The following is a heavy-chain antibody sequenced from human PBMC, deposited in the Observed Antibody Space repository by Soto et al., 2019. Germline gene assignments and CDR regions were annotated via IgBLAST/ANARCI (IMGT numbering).Heavy chain of an antibody. CDR2: ISGSGGST. Sequence: GGSLRLSCAASGFTFSSYAMSWVRQAPGKGLEWVSAISGSGGSTYYADSVKGRFTISRDNSKNTLYLQMNSLRAEDTAVYYCAKDNLTLKYYYDTTGYYSDSRAQRAPVPVSA. CDR3: AKDNLTLKYYYDTTGYYSDS. J-gene: IGHJ1*01. V-gene: IGHV3-23*01. D-gene: IGHD3-22*01. CDR1: GFTFSSYA.